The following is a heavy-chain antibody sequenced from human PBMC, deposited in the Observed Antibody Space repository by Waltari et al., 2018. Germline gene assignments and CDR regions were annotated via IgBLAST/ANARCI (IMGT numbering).Heavy chain of an antibody. J-gene: IGHJ3*01. D-gene: IGHD5-12*01. CDR2: ISYSGAT. V-gene: IGHV4-39*01. Sequence: GWIRQRPGKGPEWTGTISYSGATYNNPSLKSRVTISVDTSKNQYSLKLTSVTAADTAVYYCATYIGASIGTAAFDVWGQGTMVTVSS. CDR3: ATYIGASIGTAAFDV.